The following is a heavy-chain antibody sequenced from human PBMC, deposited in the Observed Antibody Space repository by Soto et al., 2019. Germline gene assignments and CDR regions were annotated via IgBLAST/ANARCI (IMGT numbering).Heavy chain of an antibody. D-gene: IGHD5-12*01. V-gene: IGHV4-59*01. J-gene: IGHJ6*02. CDR2: IYYSGSP. CDR3: ARGQIVATIFGYYYYYGMDV. CDR1: GGSISSYC. Sequence: PSAILSLTWPVAGGSISSYCGSWIRHPQGKGLEWIGYIYYSGSPNYNPSLKRRVTISVDTSKNQFSLKLSSVTAADTAVYYCARGQIVATIFGYYYYYGMDVWGQGTTVTVSS.